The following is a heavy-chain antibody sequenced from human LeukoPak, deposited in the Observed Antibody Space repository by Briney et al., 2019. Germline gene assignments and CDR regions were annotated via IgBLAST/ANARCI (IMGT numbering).Heavy chain of an antibody. CDR2: ITSPVGHI. V-gene: IGHV3-21*01. Sequence: GGSLRLSCAASGFKFSTYSMNWVRQAPGKGLEWVASITSPVGHIYYADSLKGRITISRDNAESSLYLQMNSLRAEDTAVYYCATDGQGSGWYGFDYWGQGTLVTVSS. CDR1: GFKFSTYS. D-gene: IGHD6-19*01. J-gene: IGHJ4*02. CDR3: ATDGQGSGWYGFDY.